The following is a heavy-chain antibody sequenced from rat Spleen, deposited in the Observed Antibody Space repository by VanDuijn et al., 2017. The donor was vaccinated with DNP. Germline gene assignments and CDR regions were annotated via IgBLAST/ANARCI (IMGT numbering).Heavy chain of an antibody. CDR2: ISYDGLRT. CDR1: GFTFSDYA. J-gene: IGHJ4*01. V-gene: IGHV5-17*01. Sequence: EVQLVESGGGLVQPGRSLKLSCPASGFTFSDYAMAWARQAPGKGLEWVATISYDGLRTYDRDSVKGRFTISRDDSKATLYLQMDSLRSDDTATYYCARDNYGTSGALDPWGQGTSVTVSS. D-gene: IGHD1-11*01. CDR3: ARDNYGTSGALDP.